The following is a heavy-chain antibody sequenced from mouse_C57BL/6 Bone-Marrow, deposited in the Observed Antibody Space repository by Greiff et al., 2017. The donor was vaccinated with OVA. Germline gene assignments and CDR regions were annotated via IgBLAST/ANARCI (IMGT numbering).Heavy chain of an antibody. CDR2: SRNKANDYTT. J-gene: IGHJ3*01. Sequence: EVKVVESGGGLVQSGRSLRLSCATSGFTFSDFYMEWVRQAPGKGLEWIAASRNKANDYTTEYSASVKGRFIVSRYTSQSILYLQMNALRAEDTAIYYCARDVNWGRFAYWGQGTLVTVSA. V-gene: IGHV7-1*01. D-gene: IGHD4-1*01. CDR1: GFTFSDFY. CDR3: ARDVNWGRFAY.